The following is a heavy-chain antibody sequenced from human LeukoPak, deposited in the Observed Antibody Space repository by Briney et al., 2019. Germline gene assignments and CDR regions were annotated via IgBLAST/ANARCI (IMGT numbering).Heavy chain of an antibody. CDR1: GITFSHYS. D-gene: IGHD3-22*01. Sequence: GGSLRLSCVASGITFSHYSMNWVRQAPGKGLEWVSYISSFSGTINYADSVKGRFTISRDNAKNSLYLQMNSLRAEDTAVYFCARVKYYYDSSGYYEYYFDYWGQGTLVTVSS. J-gene: IGHJ4*02. CDR3: ARVKYYYDSSGYYEYYFDY. V-gene: IGHV3-48*04. CDR2: ISSFSGTI.